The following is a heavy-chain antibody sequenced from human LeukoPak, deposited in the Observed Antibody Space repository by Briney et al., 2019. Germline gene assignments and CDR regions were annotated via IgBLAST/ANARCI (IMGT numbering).Heavy chain of an antibody. J-gene: IGHJ3*02. V-gene: IGHV3-21*01. CDR2: ISSSSSYI. D-gene: IGHD2-2*01. CDR3: AREYCSSTSCYDAFDI. CDR1: GFTFSSYS. Sequence: PGGSLRLSCAASGFTFSSYSMNWVRQAPGKGLGWVSSISSSSSYIYYADSVKGRFTISRDNAKNSLYLQMNSLRAEDTAVYYCAREYCSSTSCYDAFDIWGQGTMVTVSS.